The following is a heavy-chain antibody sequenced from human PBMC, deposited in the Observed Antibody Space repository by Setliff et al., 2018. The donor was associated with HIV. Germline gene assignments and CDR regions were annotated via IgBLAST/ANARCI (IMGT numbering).Heavy chain of an antibody. CDR1: GYSFVNFW. V-gene: IGHV5-51*01. D-gene: IGHD2-21*02. Sequence: PGESLKISCKGSGYSFVNFWIAWVRQMPGKGLEWIAIIYPGDSHVRYSPSFQGQVTISADTSISTAYLQWSSLKAPDTAMYYCARVRETSGGYWGNFYYYMDVWGKGTTVTVSS. CDR2: IYPGDSHV. CDR3: ARVRETSGGYWGNFYYYMDV. J-gene: IGHJ6*03.